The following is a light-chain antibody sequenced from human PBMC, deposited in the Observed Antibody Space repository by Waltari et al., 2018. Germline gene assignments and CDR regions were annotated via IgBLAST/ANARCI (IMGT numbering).Light chain of an antibody. J-gene: IGLJ3*02. CDR2: DVN. Sequence: QSALTQPASVSGSPGQSITISCTGTNSDVGGYNYVSWYQQHPGKAPKLIIYDVNKRPSGVSNRFSGSKSGNTASLTISGIQAEDEADYYCSSYTSSRTWVFGGGTKLTVL. CDR1: NSDVGGYNY. V-gene: IGLV2-14*01. CDR3: SSYTSSRTWV.